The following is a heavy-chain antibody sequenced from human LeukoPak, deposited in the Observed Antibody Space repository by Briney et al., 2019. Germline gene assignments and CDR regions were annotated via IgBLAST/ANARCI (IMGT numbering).Heavy chain of an antibody. CDR1: GGSISSGGFS. V-gene: IGHV4-30-2*01. CDR3: ARDPATTYGGNSGSVDY. D-gene: IGHD4-17*01. CDR2: IYHSGST. J-gene: IGHJ4*02. Sequence: SETLSLTCGVSGGSISSGGFSWSWIRQPPGEGLEWIGYIYHSGSTYYKPSLKSRVTISIDRSKNYSSLNLSSVTAADTAVYYCARDPATTYGGNSGSVDYWGQGTLVTVSS.